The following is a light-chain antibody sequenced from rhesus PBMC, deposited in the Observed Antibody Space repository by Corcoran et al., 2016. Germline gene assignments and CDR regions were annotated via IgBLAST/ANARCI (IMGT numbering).Light chain of an antibody. V-gene: IGKV1-37*01. J-gene: IGKJ3*01. Sequence: DIQMTQSPSSLSASVGDTVTITCRASQGIRSYLAWYQQKPGKAPKPLIYYASNLESWVLSRFSGSGSGTEFTLTISSLQPEDFATYYCQRYNSALTFGPGTKLDIK. CDR3: QRYNSALT. CDR2: YAS. CDR1: QGIRSY.